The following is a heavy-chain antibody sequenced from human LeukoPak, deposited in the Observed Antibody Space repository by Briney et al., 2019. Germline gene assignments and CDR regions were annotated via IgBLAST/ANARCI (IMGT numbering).Heavy chain of an antibody. D-gene: IGHD2-2*01. CDR1: GGSINVYY. CDR3: ARGGSRSYTSSTLDY. J-gene: IGHJ4*02. CDR2: ISYSGST. Sequence: SETLSLTCSVSGGSINVYYWNWIRQSPGKGLEWIGSISYSGSTNYNPFLKSRVTISMDTSKNRFSLKVSSVLAADTAMYYCARGGSRSYTSSTLDYWGQGTLVTVSS. V-gene: IGHV4-59*01.